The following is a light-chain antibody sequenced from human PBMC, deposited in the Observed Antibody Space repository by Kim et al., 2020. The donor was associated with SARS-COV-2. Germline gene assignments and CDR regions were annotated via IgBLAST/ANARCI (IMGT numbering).Light chain of an antibody. CDR1: HIESKT. J-gene: IGLJ1*01. Sequence: PGETATITCGGSHIESKTVNWYQQKPGQAPLLVVYFDSDRPSGIPERFSGYNSGNTATLTISRVEAGDEADYYCQVWDSISDHFVFGPGTKVTVL. CDR3: QVWDSISDHFV. CDR2: FDS. V-gene: IGLV3-21*01.